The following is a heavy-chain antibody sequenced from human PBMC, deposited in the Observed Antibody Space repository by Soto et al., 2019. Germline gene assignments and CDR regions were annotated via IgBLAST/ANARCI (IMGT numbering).Heavy chain of an antibody. CDR1: GGSITNDGYY. D-gene: IGHD5-12*01. CDR2: IYYSGST. J-gene: IGHJ4*02. CDR3: ARYSGYDYLDY. Sequence: SETLSLTCTVSGGSITNDGYYWSWIRQPPGKGLEWIGYIYYSGSTYYNLSLKSRVTISVDTSENHFSLMLTSVTAADTAVYYCARYSGYDYLDYWGQGTLVTSPQ. V-gene: IGHV4-31*03.